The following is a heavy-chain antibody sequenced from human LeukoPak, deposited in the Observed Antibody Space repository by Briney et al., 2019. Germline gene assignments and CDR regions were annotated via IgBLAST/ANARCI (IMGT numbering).Heavy chain of an antibody. D-gene: IGHD2-15*01. CDR2: ISYDGSNK. CDR1: GFTFSSYA. CDR3: ARDHQYCSGGSCYYYYGMDV. J-gene: IGHJ6*02. V-gene: IGHV3-30-3*01. Sequence: PGGSLRLSCAASGFTFSSYAMHWVRQAPGKGLEWVAVISYDGSNKYYADSVKGRFTISRDNSKNTLYLQMNSLRAEDTAAYYCARDHQYCSGGSCYYYYGMDVWGQGTTVTVSS.